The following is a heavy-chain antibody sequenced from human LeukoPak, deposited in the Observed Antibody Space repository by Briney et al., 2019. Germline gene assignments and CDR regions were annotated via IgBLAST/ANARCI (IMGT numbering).Heavy chain of an antibody. CDR1: GDSISSYY. Sequence: SETLSLTCTVFGDSISSYYWSWIRQPPGKGLEWIGYIYYSGSTSYNPSLKSRVTISVDTSKNQFSLKLSSVTAADTAVYYCARDGLYCSGGSCYSGWFDPWGQGTLVTVSS. CDR3: ARDGLYCSGGSCYSGWFDP. D-gene: IGHD2-15*01. J-gene: IGHJ5*02. V-gene: IGHV4-59*01. CDR2: IYYSGST.